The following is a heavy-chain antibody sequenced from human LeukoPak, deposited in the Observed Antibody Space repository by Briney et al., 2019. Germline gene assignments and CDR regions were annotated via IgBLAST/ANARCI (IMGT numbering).Heavy chain of an antibody. J-gene: IGHJ5*02. D-gene: IGHD3-10*01. V-gene: IGHV4-59*08. Sequence: SETLSLTCTVSGGSISSYYWSWIRQPPGKGLEWIGYIHYSGSTNYNPSVKSRVTISVDTSKNQFSLRLSSVTAADTAVYYCARLEGYYGSGSTNWFDLWGQGTLVTVSS. CDR1: GGSISSYY. CDR2: IHYSGST. CDR3: ARLEGYYGSGSTNWFDL.